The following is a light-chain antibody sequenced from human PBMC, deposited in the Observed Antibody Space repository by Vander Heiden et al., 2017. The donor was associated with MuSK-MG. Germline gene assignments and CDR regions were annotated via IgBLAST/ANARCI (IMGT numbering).Light chain of an antibody. CDR1: QSISSY. V-gene: IGKV1-39*01. CDR3: QQTDSTPPFT. Sequence: DIQMTQSPSSLSASVGDRVTITCRASQSISSYVNWYQQKPGKAPKLLIHTASSLQSGVPSRFSGSGSGTDFTLSISSRQPEDFATYYCQQTDSTPPFTFGQGTKLEIK. CDR2: TAS. J-gene: IGKJ2*01.